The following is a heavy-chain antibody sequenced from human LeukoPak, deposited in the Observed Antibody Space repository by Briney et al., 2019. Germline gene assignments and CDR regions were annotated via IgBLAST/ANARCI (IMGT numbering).Heavy chain of an antibody. CDR1: GFTFSDYY. CDR2: ISSGSTYT. V-gene: IGHV3-11*06. D-gene: IGHD5-18*01. CDR3: ARGDYVDKVMVPVPPPQVDY. J-gene: IGHJ4*02. Sequence: GGSLRLSCAASGFTFSDYYMSWIRQAPGKGLEWVSYISSGSTYTNYADSVKGRFTISRDNAKNSLYLQMNSLRAEDPAVYYCARGDYVDKVMVPVPPPQVDYWGQGTLVTVSS.